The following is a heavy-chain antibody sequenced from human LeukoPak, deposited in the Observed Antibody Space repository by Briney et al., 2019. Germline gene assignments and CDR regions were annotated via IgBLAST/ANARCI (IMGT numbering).Heavy chain of an antibody. Sequence: PSETLSLTRSVCGVSINRHYWSCLRHPPGKGLEWCGQNYYSGRTNYNPSLKTRVPISIDTPKNQFPLTLSSVPAAHTALFYCVRGFTLFDPWGQGTLVTVSS. CDR3: VRGFTLFDP. CDR2: NYYSGRT. J-gene: IGHJ5*02. V-gene: IGHV4-59*11. D-gene: IGHD3-16*01. CDR1: GVSINRHY.